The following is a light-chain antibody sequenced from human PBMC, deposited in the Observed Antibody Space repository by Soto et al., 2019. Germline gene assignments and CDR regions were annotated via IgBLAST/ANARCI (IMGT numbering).Light chain of an antibody. Sequence: VLTQPASVSGSPGQSITISCTGTNSDVGGYNYVSWYQQHPGKAPKLMISEVSNRPSGVSNRFSGSKSGNTASLTISGLQAEDEADYYCSSYTHSNTHYVFGTGTKVTVL. CDR2: EVS. CDR1: NSDVGGYNY. CDR3: SSYTHSNTHYV. V-gene: IGLV2-14*01. J-gene: IGLJ1*01.